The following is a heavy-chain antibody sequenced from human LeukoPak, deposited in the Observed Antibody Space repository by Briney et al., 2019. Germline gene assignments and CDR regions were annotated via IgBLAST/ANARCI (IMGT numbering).Heavy chain of an antibody. Sequence: SETLSLTCTVSGGSISSGSYYWSWIRQPAGKGLEWIGRIYTSGSTNYNPSLKSRVTISVDTSKNQFSLKLSSVTAADTAVYYCARDLGVTMNWFDPWGQGTLVTVSS. D-gene: IGHD2-2*01. J-gene: IGHJ5*02. CDR2: IYTSGST. V-gene: IGHV4-61*02. CDR3: ARDLGVTMNWFDP. CDR1: GGSISSGSYY.